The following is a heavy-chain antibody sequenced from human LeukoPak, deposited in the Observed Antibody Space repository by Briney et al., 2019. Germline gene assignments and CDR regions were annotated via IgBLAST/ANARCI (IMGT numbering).Heavy chain of an antibody. Sequence: PSETLSLTCAVYGGSFSGYYWSWIRQPPGKGLEWIGEINHSGSTNYNPSLKSRVTISVDTSKNQFSLKLSSVTAADTAVYYCARDYDPFDPWGQGTLVTVSS. V-gene: IGHV4-34*01. CDR3: ARDYDPFDP. J-gene: IGHJ5*02. CDR2: INHSGST. D-gene: IGHD3-3*01. CDR1: GGSFSGYY.